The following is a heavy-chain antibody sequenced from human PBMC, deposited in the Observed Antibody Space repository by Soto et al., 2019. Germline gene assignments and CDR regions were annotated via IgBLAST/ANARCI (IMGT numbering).Heavy chain of an antibody. CDR3: TSAESPGMSYFFDS. V-gene: IGHV3-49*04. J-gene: IGHJ4*02. CDR1: VITLGMNA. Sequence: GGSRSPSRTPSVITLGMNAISWVSQAREKGRGWEGLIRKKTNSATPKYAPSLTGRFTISRDESNSIAYLQMSSLQVDDSAFYYCTSAESPGMSYFFDSWGQGVLVTVSS. CDR2: IRKKTNSATP.